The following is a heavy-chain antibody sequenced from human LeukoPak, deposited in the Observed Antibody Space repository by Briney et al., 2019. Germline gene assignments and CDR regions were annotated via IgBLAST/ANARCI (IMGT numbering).Heavy chain of an antibody. CDR2: IYYSGST. V-gene: IGHV4-39*07. J-gene: IGHJ4*02. D-gene: IGHD3-10*01. CDR3: ARSNYGHIYGPLDY. CDR1: GGSISSSSYY. Sequence: SETLSLTCTVSGGSISSSSYYWGWIRQPPGKGLEWIGSIYYSGSTYYNPSLKSRVTISVDTSKNQFSLKLSSVTAADTAVYYCARSNYGHIYGPLDYWGQGTLVTVSS.